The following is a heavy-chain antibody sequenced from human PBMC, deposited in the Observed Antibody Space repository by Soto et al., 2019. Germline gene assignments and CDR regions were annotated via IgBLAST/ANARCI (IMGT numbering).Heavy chain of an antibody. CDR1: GGSISSSSYY. D-gene: IGHD6-19*01. J-gene: IGHJ6*02. Sequence: PSETLSLTCTVSGGSISSSSYYWGWIRQPQGKGLEWIGYINYSGSHYSNPSHKSRVTISVDTSKNQFSLKLSSVTAADTAVYYCAVPAASVAGASGSYYYYGIDVWGQGTTVTVSS. CDR2: INYSGSH. V-gene: IGHV4-39*01. CDR3: AVPAASVAGASGSYYYYGIDV.